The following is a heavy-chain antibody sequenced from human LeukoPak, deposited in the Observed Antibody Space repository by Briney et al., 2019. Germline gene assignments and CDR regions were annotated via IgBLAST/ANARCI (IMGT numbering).Heavy chain of an antibody. J-gene: IGHJ5*02. CDR2: ISGSGGST. D-gene: IGHD6-13*01. CDR1: GFTFSSYA. CDR3: ARVKSAAAAGTGWFDP. Sequence: GGSLRLSCAASGFTFSSYAMSWVRQAPGKGLEWVSAISGSGGSTYYADSVKGRFTISRDNSKNTLYLQVNSLRVEDTAVYYCARVKSAAAAGTGWFDPWGQGTLVTVSS. V-gene: IGHV3-23*01.